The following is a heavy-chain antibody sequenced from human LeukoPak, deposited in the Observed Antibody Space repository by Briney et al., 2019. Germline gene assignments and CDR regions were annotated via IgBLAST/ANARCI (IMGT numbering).Heavy chain of an antibody. Sequence: GGSLRLSCTAPGFTFGDYAMSWFRQAPGKGLEWVGFIRSKRYGGATEYAASVKGRFTISRDDSKSIAYLQMNSLKTEDTAMYYCSRDQLGGDPDDYYYYYMDVWGKGTTVTVSS. CDR2: IRSKRYGGAT. D-gene: IGHD4-17*01. J-gene: IGHJ6*03. CDR3: SRDQLGGDPDDYYYYYMDV. V-gene: IGHV3-49*03. CDR1: GFTFGDYA.